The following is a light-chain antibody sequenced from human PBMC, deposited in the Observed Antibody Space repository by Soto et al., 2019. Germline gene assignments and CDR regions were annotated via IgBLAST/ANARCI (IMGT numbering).Light chain of an antibody. CDR2: GAS. V-gene: IGKV3-15*01. CDR3: QQYNNWPLT. Sequence: EVVMTQSPATLSVSLGDRATLSCRASQSVSSNVAWYQQKPGQGPRLLIYGASTRATGIPARFSGSGSGTEFTLTISSLQSEDFAVYSCQQYNNWPLTFGGGTKVEIK. CDR1: QSVSSN. J-gene: IGKJ4*01.